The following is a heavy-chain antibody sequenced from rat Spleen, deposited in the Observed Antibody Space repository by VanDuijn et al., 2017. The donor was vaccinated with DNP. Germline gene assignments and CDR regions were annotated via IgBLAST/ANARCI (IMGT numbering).Heavy chain of an antibody. D-gene: IGHD1-1*01. J-gene: IGHJ4*01. Sequence: EVQLVETGGDLVPPGRSLKLSCVASGFTFSYYWMFWIRQAPGKGLEWVASINPDGGNTYCPDSVKGRFTIYRDNAENTVYLQMNSLRSEDTATSNCTKDLQWYAMDAWCRGTSVTVSS. CDR2: INPDGGNT. CDR3: TKDLQWYAMDA. V-gene: IGHV5-58*01. CDR1: GFTFSYYW.